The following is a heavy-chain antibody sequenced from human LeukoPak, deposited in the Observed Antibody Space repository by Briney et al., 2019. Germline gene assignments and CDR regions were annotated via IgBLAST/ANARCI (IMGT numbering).Heavy chain of an antibody. Sequence: ASVKVSCKVSGHTLTELSMQWVRQTPRTGLEWMGGFDPEGAETIYAQKFQGRFTVSEDTSTDTAYMELSSLRSDDTAVYFCISGYFFRQFDYWGQGTLVTVSS. CDR3: ISGYFFRQFDY. CDR2: FDPEGAET. J-gene: IGHJ4*02. CDR1: GHTLTELS. V-gene: IGHV1-24*01. D-gene: IGHD3-22*01.